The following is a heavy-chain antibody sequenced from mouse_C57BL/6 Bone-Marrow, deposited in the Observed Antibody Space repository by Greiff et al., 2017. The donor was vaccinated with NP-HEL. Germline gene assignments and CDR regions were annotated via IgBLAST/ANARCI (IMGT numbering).Heavy chain of an antibody. CDR1: GFSLTSYG. CDR3: ARSVREVWFAY. CDR2: VWSGGST. V-gene: IGHV2-2*01. Sequence: VKLVESGPGLVQPSQSLSITCTVSGFSLTSYGVHWVRQSPGKGLEWLGVVWSGGSTDYNAAFISRLSIIKDNSKSQVFFKMNSLQADDTAIYYCARSVREVWFAYWGQGTLVTVSA. J-gene: IGHJ3*01.